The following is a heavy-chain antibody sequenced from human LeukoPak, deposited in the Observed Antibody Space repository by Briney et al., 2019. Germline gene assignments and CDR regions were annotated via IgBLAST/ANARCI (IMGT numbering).Heavy chain of an antibody. V-gene: IGHV3-23*01. CDR1: GFTFSSYA. D-gene: IGHD3-22*01. J-gene: IGHJ4*02. Sequence: QAGGSLRLSCAASGFTFSSYAMSWVRQAPGKGLEWVSAISGSGDSTYYGDSVKGRFTISRDNSKNTLYLQMNSLRAEDTAVYYCAREGGASYYYDSSGSYFDYWGQGTLVTVSS. CDR2: ISGSGDST. CDR3: AREGGASYYYDSSGSYFDY.